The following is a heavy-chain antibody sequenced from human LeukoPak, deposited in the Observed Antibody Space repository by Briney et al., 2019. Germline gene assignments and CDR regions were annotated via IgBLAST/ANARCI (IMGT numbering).Heavy chain of an antibody. V-gene: IGHV3-30*03. CDR1: GFTFSSYG. Sequence: GGSLRLSCAASGFTFSSYGMHWVRQAPGKGLEWVALISFDGTNQLYADSVKGRFTISRDNAKKSLYLQMNSLRVEDTAIYYCARVGYSSSWHSGSAFDFWGQGTVVTVSS. D-gene: IGHD6-13*01. CDR3: ARVGYSSSWHSGSAFDF. CDR2: ISFDGTNQ. J-gene: IGHJ3*01.